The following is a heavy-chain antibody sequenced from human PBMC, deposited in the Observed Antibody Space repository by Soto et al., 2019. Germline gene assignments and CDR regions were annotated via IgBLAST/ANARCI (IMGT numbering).Heavy chain of an antibody. V-gene: IGHV3-30*18. CDR3: AKGCGNYWAFDD. J-gene: IGHJ4*02. CDR2: ISNDGSNK. Sequence: QVHLVESGGGVVQPGRSLRLSCAASGFSFSTYGMHWVRQAPGKGLEWVAFISNDGSNKYYADSVKGRFTISRDNSKNTLHLQRNNLTAEDTAVYYYAKGCGNYWAFDDWGQGTLVTVS. D-gene: IGHD1-26*01. CDR1: GFSFSTYG.